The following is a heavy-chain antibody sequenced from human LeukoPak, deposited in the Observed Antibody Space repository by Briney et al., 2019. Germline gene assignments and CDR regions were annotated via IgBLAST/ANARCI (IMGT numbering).Heavy chain of an antibody. J-gene: IGHJ4*02. Sequence: SETLSLTCTVSGGSISSSSYSWGWIRQPPGKGLEWIGSIYYSGSTYYNPSLKSRVTISVETSKNQFSLKLSSVTAADTAVYYCARVPFGGESIWFGEFLTVKQCYFDYWGQGTLVTVSS. V-gene: IGHV4-39*01. CDR3: ARVPFGGESIWFGEFLTVKQCYFDY. D-gene: IGHD3-10*01. CDR2: IYYSGST. CDR1: GGSISSSSYS.